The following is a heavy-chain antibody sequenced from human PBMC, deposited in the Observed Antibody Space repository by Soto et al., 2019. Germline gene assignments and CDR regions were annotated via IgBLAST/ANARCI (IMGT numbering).Heavy chain of an antibody. Sequence: SETLSLTCTVAGNSFICTSFYWGWIRQPPGKGLEWIGSIYYSGSTYYNPSLKSRVTISVDTSKNQFSLKLSSVTAADTAVYYCARHTPAISISDHWGQGTLVTVSS. CDR3: ARHTPAISISDH. V-gene: IGHV4-39*01. J-gene: IGHJ4*02. CDR1: GNSFICTSFY. D-gene: IGHD2-15*01. CDR2: IYYSGST.